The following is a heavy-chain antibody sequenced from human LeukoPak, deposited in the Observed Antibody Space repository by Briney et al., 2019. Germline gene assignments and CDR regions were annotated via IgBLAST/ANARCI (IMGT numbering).Heavy chain of an antibody. CDR2: ISSSSSTI. Sequence: GGSLRLSCAASGFTFSNAWMNWVRQAPGKGLEWVSYISSSSSTIYYADSVKGRFTISRDNAKNSLYLQMNSLRAEDTAVYYCARGRYYYDSESSDYWGQGTLVTVSS. V-gene: IGHV3-48*01. D-gene: IGHD3-22*01. J-gene: IGHJ4*02. CDR3: ARGRYYYDSESSDY. CDR1: GFTFSNAW.